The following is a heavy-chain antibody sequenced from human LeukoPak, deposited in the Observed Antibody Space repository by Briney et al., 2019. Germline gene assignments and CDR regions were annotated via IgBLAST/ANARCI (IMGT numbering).Heavy chain of an antibody. D-gene: IGHD2-2*01. Sequence: PGGSLRLSCTASGFTFSSYAMHWVRQAPGKGLEWVAFIRYDGSDKYYADSVKGRFTISRDNSKNTLSLQVNSLRVDDTAVYYCAKGAITSSTTCYFDSWGQGTLVTVSS. V-gene: IGHV3-30*02. CDR3: AKGAITSSTTCYFDS. CDR1: GFTFSSYA. J-gene: IGHJ4*02. CDR2: IRYDGSDK.